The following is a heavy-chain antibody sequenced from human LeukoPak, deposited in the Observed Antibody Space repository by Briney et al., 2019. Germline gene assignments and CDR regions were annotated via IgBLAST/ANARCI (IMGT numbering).Heavy chain of an antibody. D-gene: IGHD3-3*01. V-gene: IGHV3-7*04. CDR1: GFTFSSYW. CDR2: IQPDGSEK. Sequence: PGGSLRLSCAASGFTFSSYWMSWVRQAPGKGLEWVANIQPDGSEKYYVDSVKGRFSISRDNVRNSLYLQMNSLRAGDTALYYCARGDFWSGDYTDAFDVWGQGTMVTVSS. CDR3: ARGDFWSGDYTDAFDV. J-gene: IGHJ3*01.